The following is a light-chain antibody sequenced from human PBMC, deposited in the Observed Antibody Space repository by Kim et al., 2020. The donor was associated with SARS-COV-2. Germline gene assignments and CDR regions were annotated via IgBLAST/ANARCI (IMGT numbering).Light chain of an antibody. Sequence: GKTVTISCTRSSGSIDDNYVQWYQRRPGGVPTTVIYEDDQRPSGVSDRFSGSIDNSSNSASLTISGLRTEDEADYYCRSYNRDNVLFGGGTKVTVL. J-gene: IGLJ2*01. CDR1: SGSIDDNY. CDR2: EDD. V-gene: IGLV6-57*03. CDR3: RSYNRDNVL.